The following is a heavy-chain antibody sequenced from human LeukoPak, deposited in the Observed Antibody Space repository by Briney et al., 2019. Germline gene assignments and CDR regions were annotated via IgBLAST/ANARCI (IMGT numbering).Heavy chain of an antibody. V-gene: IGHV3-64*01. CDR3: ASSPPTGTTWYFDL. D-gene: IGHD1-7*01. CDR1: GFTFSSYA. Sequence: GGSLRLSCAAYGFTFSSYAMHWVRQAPGKGLEYVSAISSNGSSTYYANSVKGRFIISRDNSKNTLYLQMGSLRAEDMAVYYCASSPPTGTTWYFDLWGRGTLVTVSS. CDR2: ISSNGSST. J-gene: IGHJ2*01.